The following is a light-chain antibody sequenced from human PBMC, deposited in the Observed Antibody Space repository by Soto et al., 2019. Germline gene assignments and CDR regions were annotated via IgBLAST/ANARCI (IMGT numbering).Light chain of an antibody. J-gene: IGKJ4*01. CDR3: QQSYTTPLT. Sequence: DIQMTQSPSSLSASVGDRVTITCRASQSIGDYLSWYQQKPGKGPKLLIYVASSLQSGVPSRFSGSGSGTDFTLTISSLQPEDFATYYCQQSYTTPLTFGGGTKVEIK. V-gene: IGKV1-39*01. CDR2: VAS. CDR1: QSIGDY.